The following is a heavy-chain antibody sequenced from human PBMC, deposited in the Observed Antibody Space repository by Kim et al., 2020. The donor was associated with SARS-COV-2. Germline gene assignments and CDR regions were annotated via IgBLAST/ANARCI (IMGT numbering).Heavy chain of an antibody. D-gene: IGHD6-13*01. J-gene: IGHJ6*02. V-gene: IGHV3-30*18. CDR2: ISYDGSNK. Sequence: GGSLRLSCAASGFTFSSYGMHWVRQAPGKGLEWVAVISYDGSNKYYADSVKGRFTISRDNSKNTLYLQMNSLRAEDTAVYYCAKDRGQQLWGMDVWGQGTTVTVSS. CDR3: AKDRGQQLWGMDV. CDR1: GFTFSSYG.